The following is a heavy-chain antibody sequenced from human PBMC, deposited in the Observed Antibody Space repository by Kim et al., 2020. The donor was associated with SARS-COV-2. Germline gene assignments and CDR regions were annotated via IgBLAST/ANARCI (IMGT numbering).Heavy chain of an antibody. D-gene: IGHD3-10*01. Sequence: GGSLRLSCVDSSSTSSAHDMMWVRQAPGKGLEWVSYLSGSNLIYYEDSVKGRFTISRDNAKNSLYLQMNSLRAEDTAIYYCGLWFGEPKHLDVWGQGTTVTVSS. CDR2: LSGSNLI. CDR3: GLWFGEPKHLDV. V-gene: IGHV3-48*03. CDR1: SSTSSAHD. J-gene: IGHJ6*02.